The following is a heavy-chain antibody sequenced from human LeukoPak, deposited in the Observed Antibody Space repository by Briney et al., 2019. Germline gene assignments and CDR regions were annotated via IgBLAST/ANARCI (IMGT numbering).Heavy chain of an antibody. CDR2: ISAYNGIT. CDR1: GYTFTSYG. V-gene: IGHV1-18*01. CDR3: ARNTNSGFDY. Sequence: ASVKVSCKASGYTFTSYGISWVRQAPGQGLEWMGWISAYNGITSYAQKLQGRVTMTRDTSTSTVYMELSSLRSEDTAVYYCARNTNSGFDYWGQGTLVTVSS. J-gene: IGHJ4*02. D-gene: IGHD2-8*01.